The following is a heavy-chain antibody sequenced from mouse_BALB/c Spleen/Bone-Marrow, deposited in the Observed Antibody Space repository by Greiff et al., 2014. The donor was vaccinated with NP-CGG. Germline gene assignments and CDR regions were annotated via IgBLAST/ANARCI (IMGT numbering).Heavy chain of an antibody. CDR1: GYTFTSYY. J-gene: IGHJ1*01. CDR3: ASYDGSYFDV. V-gene: IGHV1S56*01. Sequence: QVQLQQPGPELVKPGASVRISCKASGYTFTSYYIHWVKQRPGQGLEWIGWIYPGNVNTKYNEKFKGKATLTADESSSTAYMQLSSLTSEDSAVYFCASYDGSYFDVWGAGTTVTVSS. CDR2: IYPGNVNT. D-gene: IGHD2-2*01.